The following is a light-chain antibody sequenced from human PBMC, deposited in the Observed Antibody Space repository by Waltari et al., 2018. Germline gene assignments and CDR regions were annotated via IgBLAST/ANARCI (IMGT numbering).Light chain of an antibody. J-gene: IGKJ1*01. CDR3: LQTSTAPWA. V-gene: IGKV1-39*01. CDR2: AAS. Sequence: MQLTQSPSSLSASVGDGVAITCRASQNVATFLSWYQQKPGKAPILLIYAASTLQSGVPSRFSGSGSGTDFSLTITGLQPEDFATYYCLQTSTAPWAFGQGTKVEI. CDR1: QNVATF.